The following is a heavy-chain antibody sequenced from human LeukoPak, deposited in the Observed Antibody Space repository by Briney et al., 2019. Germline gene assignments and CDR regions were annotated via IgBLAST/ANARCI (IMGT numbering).Heavy chain of an antibody. CDR2: ISGSGDTT. D-gene: IGHD6-6*01. J-gene: IGHJ6*03. CDR3: AKDAYSSSVVDFYYYMDV. V-gene: IGHV3-23*01. Sequence: PGGSLRLSCAASGFSFSSYAMHWVRQVPGKGLEWVSSISGSGDTTYYEDSVKGRFTTSRGNSRRTLYMEMNSLRAEDTAVYYCAKDAYSSSVVDFYYYMDVWGKGTTVTVSS. CDR1: GFSFSSYA.